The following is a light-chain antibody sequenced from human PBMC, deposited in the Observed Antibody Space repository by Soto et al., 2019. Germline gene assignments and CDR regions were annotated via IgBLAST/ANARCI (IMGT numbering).Light chain of an antibody. V-gene: IGLV1-40*01. CDR2: GND. CDR1: RSNIGAGYD. J-gene: IGLJ1*01. Sequence: QSFLTQPPSVSGAPGQRVTISCTGSRSNIGAGYDVHWYQQLPGTGPKLLIYGNDNRPSGVPDRFSGSKSGTSASLAITGLQAEDEANYYCQTHDSSLSSYVFGTGTKVTVL. CDR3: QTHDSSLSSYV.